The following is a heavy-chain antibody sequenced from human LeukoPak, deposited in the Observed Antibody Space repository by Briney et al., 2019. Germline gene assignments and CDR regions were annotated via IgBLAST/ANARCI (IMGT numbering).Heavy chain of an antibody. Sequence: GESLKISCKGFGYSFTTYRIGWVRQMPGKGLEWMGIIYPGDSDTRYSPSFQGHVTISADKSISTAYLQWSSLKASDTALYYCASRKKGMATAGFDYWGQGTLVTVSS. CDR1: GYSFTTYR. V-gene: IGHV5-51*01. D-gene: IGHD5-24*01. J-gene: IGHJ4*02. CDR2: IYPGDSDT. CDR3: ASRKKGMATAGFDY.